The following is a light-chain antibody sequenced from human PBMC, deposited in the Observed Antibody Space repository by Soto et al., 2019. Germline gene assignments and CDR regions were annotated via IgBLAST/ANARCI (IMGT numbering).Light chain of an antibody. Sequence: EIVMTQSPATLSVSPGERATLSCRASQSVSNNLAWYQKKPGQAPRLLIYGASTRATGIPARFSGSGSGTEFTLTISSLQSEHFAFYYCQQYNNWWTFGQGTRVEIK. CDR2: GAS. V-gene: IGKV3-15*01. CDR3: QQYNNWWT. CDR1: QSVSNN. J-gene: IGKJ1*01.